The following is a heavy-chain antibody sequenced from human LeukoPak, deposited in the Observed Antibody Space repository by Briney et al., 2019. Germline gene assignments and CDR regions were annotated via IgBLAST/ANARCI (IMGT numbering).Heavy chain of an antibody. V-gene: IGHV3-53*01. D-gene: IGHD7-27*01. CDR3: ARDRVYLGREDAFDI. Sequence: GGSLRLSCAASGXSVSSSFMSWVRQAPGKGQEWDSVIYSIGSTFYADSVKGRFTISRDNSKNTLYLHMNSLRAEDTAVYYCARDRVYLGREDAFDIWGQGTLVTVSS. J-gene: IGHJ3*02. CDR2: IYSIGST. CDR1: GXSVSSSF.